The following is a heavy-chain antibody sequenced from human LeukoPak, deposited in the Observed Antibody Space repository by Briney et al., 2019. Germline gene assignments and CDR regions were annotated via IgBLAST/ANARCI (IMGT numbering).Heavy chain of an antibody. CDR3: ARSTIFGVEIDY. V-gene: IGHV3-74*01. Sequence: QAGGSLRLSCAASGFTFSSYWMHWVRQAPGKGLVWVSRINSDGSSTSYADSVKGRFTISRDNAKNTLYLQMSSLRAEDTAVYYCARSTIFGVEIDYWGQGTLVTVSS. J-gene: IGHJ4*02. CDR2: INSDGSST. D-gene: IGHD3-3*01. CDR1: GFTFSSYW.